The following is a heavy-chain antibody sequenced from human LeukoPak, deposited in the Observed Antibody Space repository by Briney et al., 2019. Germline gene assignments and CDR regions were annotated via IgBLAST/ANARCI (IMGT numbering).Heavy chain of an antibody. Sequence: SQTLSLTCTVSGGSISSGGYYWSWIRQHPGKGLEWIGYIYHSGSTYYNPSLKSRVTISVDRSKNQFSLKLSSVTAADTAVYYCARVQKHRHSSSPRWYYFDYWGQGTLVTVSS. CDR2: IYHSGST. CDR3: ARVQKHRHSSSPRWYYFDY. CDR1: GGSISSGGYY. D-gene: IGHD6-13*01. J-gene: IGHJ4*02. V-gene: IGHV4-30-2*01.